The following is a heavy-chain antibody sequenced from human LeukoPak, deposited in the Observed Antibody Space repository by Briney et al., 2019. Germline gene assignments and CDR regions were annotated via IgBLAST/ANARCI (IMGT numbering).Heavy chain of an antibody. CDR3: ATGGDIAVAGTALGY. D-gene: IGHD6-19*01. CDR2: FDPEDGET. J-gene: IGHJ4*02. CDR1: GGTFSSYA. V-gene: IGHV1-24*01. Sequence: ASVKVSCKASGGTFSSYAISWVRQAPGRGLEWMGGFDPEDGETIYAQKFQGRVTMTEDASTDTAYMELSSLRSEDTAVYYCATGGDIAVAGTALGYWGQGTLVTVSS.